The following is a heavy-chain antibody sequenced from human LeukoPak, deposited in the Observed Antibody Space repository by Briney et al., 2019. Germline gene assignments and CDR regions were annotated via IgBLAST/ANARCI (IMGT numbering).Heavy chain of an antibody. V-gene: IGHV4-59*01. CDR1: GGSIGTYY. Sequence: SETLSLTCTVSGGSIGTYYWTWIRQPPGKGLEWIGYIYYSGSTNYNPSLKSRVTISVDTPKNQFSLKLSSVTAADTAIYYCARDRNAWLFWGQGTLVTVSS. J-gene: IGHJ4*02. D-gene: IGHD1-1*01. CDR2: IYYSGST. CDR3: ARDRNAWLF.